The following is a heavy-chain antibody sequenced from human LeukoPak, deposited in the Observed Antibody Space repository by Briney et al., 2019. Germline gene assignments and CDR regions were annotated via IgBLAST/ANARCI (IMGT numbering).Heavy chain of an antibody. CDR3: ARDISPDYDSSGYYLYYYYYGMDV. Sequence: ASVKVSCKASGYTFTSYGISWVRQAPGQGLEWMGWISAYNGNTNYAQKLQGRVTMTTDTSTSTAYMELRGLRSDDTAVYYCARDISPDYDSSGYYLYYYYYGMDVWGQGTTVTVSS. D-gene: IGHD3-22*01. CDR2: ISAYNGNT. V-gene: IGHV1-18*01. J-gene: IGHJ6*02. CDR1: GYTFTSYG.